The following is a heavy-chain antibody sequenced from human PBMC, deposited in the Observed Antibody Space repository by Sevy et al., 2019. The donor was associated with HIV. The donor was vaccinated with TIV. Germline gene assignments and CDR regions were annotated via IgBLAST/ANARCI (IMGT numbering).Heavy chain of an antibody. CDR2: IWYDGSNK. CDR3: AKATERGTHYYYYMDV. J-gene: IGHJ6*03. V-gene: IGHV3-33*06. Sequence: GGSLRLSCAASGFTFSSYGMHWVRQAPGKGLEWVAVIWYDGSNKYYADSEKGRFTISRDNSKNTLYLQMNSLRAEDTAVYYCAKATERGTHYYYYMDVWGKGTTVTVSS. CDR1: GFTFSSYG.